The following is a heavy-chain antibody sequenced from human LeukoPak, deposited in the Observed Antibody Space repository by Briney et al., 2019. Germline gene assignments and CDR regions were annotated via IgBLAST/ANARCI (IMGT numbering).Heavy chain of an antibody. V-gene: IGHV4-61*01. D-gene: IGHD3-9*01. CDR3: ASQLRYFDWLLRFDY. CDR1: GGSFSSGSYY. Sequence: SETLSLTCTVSGGSFSSGSYYWSWLRQPPGKGLEWIVYIYYSGSTNYNPSLKSRVTISVDTSKNQFSLKLSSVTAADTAVYYCASQLRYFDWLLRFDYWGQGTLVTVSS. J-gene: IGHJ4*02. CDR2: IYYSGST.